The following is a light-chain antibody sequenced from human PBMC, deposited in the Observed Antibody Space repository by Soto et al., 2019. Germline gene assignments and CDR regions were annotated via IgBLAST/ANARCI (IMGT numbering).Light chain of an antibody. CDR3: QQYDSYTVNT. CDR2: GAS. J-gene: IGKJ2*01. Sequence: ENVLTQSPGTLSLSPGDRATLSCRASQTISTNYLAWYQQRPGQAPRLLMYGASRRATGIPDRFSGSGSGTDFTLTISRLEPEDFAVYYCQQYDSYTVNTFGQGTKLEIK. CDR1: QTISTNY. V-gene: IGKV3-20*01.